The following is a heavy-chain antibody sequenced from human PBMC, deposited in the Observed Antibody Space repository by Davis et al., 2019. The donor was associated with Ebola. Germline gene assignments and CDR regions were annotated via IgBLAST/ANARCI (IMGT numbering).Heavy chain of an antibody. V-gene: IGHV4-39*07. CDR2: INHSGST. CDR1: GGSISSSGYY. Sequence: SETLSLTCTVSGGSISSSGYYWSWIRQPPGKGLEWIGEINHSGSTNYNPSLKSRVTISVDTSKNQFSLKLSSVTAADTAVYYCARGRGYSGYDWGRYYYYGMDVWGQGTTVTVSS. CDR3: ARGRGYSGYDWGRYYYYGMDV. J-gene: IGHJ6*02. D-gene: IGHD5-12*01.